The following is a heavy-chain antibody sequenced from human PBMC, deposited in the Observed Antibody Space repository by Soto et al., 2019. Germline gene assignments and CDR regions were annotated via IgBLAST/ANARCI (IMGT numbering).Heavy chain of an antibody. D-gene: IGHD3-22*01. CDR3: AKGYYYDSSGYWALGY. V-gene: IGHV3-23*01. J-gene: IGHJ4*02. CDR1: GFTFSSYA. Sequence: EVQLLESGGGLVQPGGSLRLSCAASGFTFSSYAMSWVRQAPWKGLEWVSAISGSGGSTYYADSVKGRFTISRDNSKNTLYLQMNSLRAEDTAVYYCAKGYYYDSSGYWALGYWGQGTLVTVSS. CDR2: ISGSGGST.